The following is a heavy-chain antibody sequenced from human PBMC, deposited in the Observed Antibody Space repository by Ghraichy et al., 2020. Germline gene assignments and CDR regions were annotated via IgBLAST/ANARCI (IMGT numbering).Heavy chain of an antibody. CDR1: GGSISSYY. Sequence: SETLSLTCTVSGGSISSYYWSWIPQPPGKGLEWIGYIYYSGSTNYNPSLKSRVTISVDTSKNKFSLKLSTVTAADTAVYYCARDDYDSSGNFDIWGQGTMVTVSS. CDR3: ARDDYDSSGNFDI. J-gene: IGHJ3*02. V-gene: IGHV4-59*01. CDR2: IYYSGST. D-gene: IGHD3-22*01.